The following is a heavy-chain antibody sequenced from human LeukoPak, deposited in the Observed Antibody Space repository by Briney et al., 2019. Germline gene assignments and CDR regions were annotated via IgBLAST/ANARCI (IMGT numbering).Heavy chain of an antibody. J-gene: IGHJ4*02. Sequence: GGSLRLSCAASGFTVSSNYMSWVRQAPGKGLEWVSVIYSGGSTYYADSVKGRFTISRDNSKNTLYLQMNSLRAEDTAVYYCARITRGYSYGPDSLDYWGQGTLVTVSS. D-gene: IGHD5-18*01. CDR3: ARITRGYSYGPDSLDY. CDR1: GFTVSSNY. CDR2: IYSGGST. V-gene: IGHV3-66*02.